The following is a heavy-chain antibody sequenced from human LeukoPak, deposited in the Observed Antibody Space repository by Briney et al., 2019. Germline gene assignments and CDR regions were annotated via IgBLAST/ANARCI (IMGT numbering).Heavy chain of an antibody. CDR1: GFTFSSYW. Sequence: PGGSLRLSCGASGFTFSSYWMSWVRQAPGKGLQWVANIKQDGSEKYYVDSVKGRFTISRDNAKNSLYLQMSSLRAEDTAVYYCASSGGIVVPSSRNWFDPWGQGTLVTVSS. CDR3: ASSGGIVVPSSRNWFDP. J-gene: IGHJ5*02. D-gene: IGHD3-22*01. CDR2: IKQDGSEK. V-gene: IGHV3-7*01.